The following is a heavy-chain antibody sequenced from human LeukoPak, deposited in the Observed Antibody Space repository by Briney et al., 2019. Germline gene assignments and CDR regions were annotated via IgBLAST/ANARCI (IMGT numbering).Heavy chain of an antibody. Sequence: ASVKVSCKASGYTFTSYGVSWVRQALGQGLEWMGWISTYGGGTNYARNLQGRVTVTTDTSTTTVYMELRSLRSDDTAVYYCARPNTDAAGYYFDYWGQGTLVTVSS. D-gene: IGHD6-13*01. V-gene: IGHV1-18*01. CDR1: GYTFTSYG. CDR3: ARPNTDAAGYYFDY. J-gene: IGHJ4*02. CDR2: ISTYGGGT.